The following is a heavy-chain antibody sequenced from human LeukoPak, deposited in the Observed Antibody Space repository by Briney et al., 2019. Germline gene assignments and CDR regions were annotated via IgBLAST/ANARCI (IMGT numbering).Heavy chain of an antibody. D-gene: IGHD3-16*01. CDR1: GGSISSGGYY. CDR2: INHSGST. CDR3: ARTRLHRWFDP. V-gene: IGHV4-39*07. Sequence: SETLSLTCTVSGGSISSGGYYWSWIRQPPGKGLEWIGEINHSGSTNYNPSLKSRVTISVDTSKNQFSLKLSSVTAADTAVYYCARTRLHRWFDPWGQGTLVTVSS. J-gene: IGHJ5*02.